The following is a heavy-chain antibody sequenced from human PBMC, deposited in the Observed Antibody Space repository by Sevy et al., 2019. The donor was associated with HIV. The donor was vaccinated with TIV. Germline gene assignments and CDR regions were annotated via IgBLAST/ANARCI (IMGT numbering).Heavy chain of an antibody. CDR2: IFRNFRGVDVT. J-gene: IGHJ3*02. CDR1: GFTFSTYA. Sequence: GGSLRLSCTTSGFTFSTYAMTWVRQAPGKGLEWVSTIFRNFRGVDVTYYADSVKGRFTISRDSSRNTLYLQMNSLRAEDMAIYYWAGARYDSSVSFDAFDIWGQGTMVTVSS. CDR3: AGARYDSSVSFDAFDI. V-gene: IGHV3-23*01. D-gene: IGHD3-22*01.